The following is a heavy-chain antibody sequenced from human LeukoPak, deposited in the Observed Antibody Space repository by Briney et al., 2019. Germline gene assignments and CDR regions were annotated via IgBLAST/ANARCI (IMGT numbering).Heavy chain of an antibody. CDR2: INFGGTTT. CDR1: GFTFSSYE. D-gene: IGHD3-22*01. V-gene: IGHV3-48*03. CDR3: ARDPYDGSGHYDDLFDY. J-gene: IGHJ4*02. Sequence: PGGSLRLSCVASGFTFSSYEMNWVRQAPGRGLEWISYINFGGTTTYYADSVKGRFTISRDNAKKTLYLQMNSLRDEDTAVYYCARDPYDGSGHYDDLFDYWGQGTLVTVSS.